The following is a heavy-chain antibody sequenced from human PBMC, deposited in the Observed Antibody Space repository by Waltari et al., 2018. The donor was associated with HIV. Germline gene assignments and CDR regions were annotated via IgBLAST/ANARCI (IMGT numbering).Heavy chain of an antibody. CDR3: ARPNSGSLDY. CDR2: IYYSGST. CDR1: GGSIGSSSYY. Sequence: QLQLQESGPGLVKPSETLSLTCTVSGGSIGSSSYYWGWIRQPPGKGLEWIGSIYYSGSTYYNPSLKSRVTISVDTSKNQFSLKLSSVTAADTAVYYCARPNSGSLDYWGQGTLVTVSS. J-gene: IGHJ4*02. V-gene: IGHV4-39*01. D-gene: IGHD1-26*01.